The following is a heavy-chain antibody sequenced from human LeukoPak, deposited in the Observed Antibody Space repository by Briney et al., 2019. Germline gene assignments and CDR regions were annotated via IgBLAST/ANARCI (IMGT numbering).Heavy chain of an antibody. D-gene: IGHD3-9*01. CDR3: ARWNYDSLTGYYIDY. Sequence: PGGSLRLSCAASGFTFCRHWMTWVRQAPGKGLEWVANIQPDGNAKEYVGSVKGRFSIPRDNAENSLYLQMNSLRAEDTAVYYCARWNYDSLTGYYIDYWGQGALVAVSS. CDR1: GFTFCRHW. CDR2: IQPDGNAK. V-gene: IGHV3-7*03. J-gene: IGHJ4*02.